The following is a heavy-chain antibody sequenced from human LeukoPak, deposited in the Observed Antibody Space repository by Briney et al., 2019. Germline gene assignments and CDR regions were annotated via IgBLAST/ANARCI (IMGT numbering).Heavy chain of an antibody. J-gene: IGHJ4*02. CDR1: GFTFSSYA. Sequence: GGSLRLSCAASGFTFSSYAMSWVRQAPGKGLEWVSAISGSGGSTYYADSVKGRFTISRDNAKNSLYLQMNSLRAEDTAVYYCARDQVTTVTSSPFDYWGQGTLVTVSS. D-gene: IGHD4-11*01. CDR2: ISGSGGST. CDR3: ARDQVTTVTSSPFDY. V-gene: IGHV3-23*01.